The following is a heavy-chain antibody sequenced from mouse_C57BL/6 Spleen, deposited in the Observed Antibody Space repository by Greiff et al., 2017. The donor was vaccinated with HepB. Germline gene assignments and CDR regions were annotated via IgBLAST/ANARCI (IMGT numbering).Heavy chain of an antibody. V-gene: IGHV1-15*01. CDR2: IDPETGGT. CDR1: GYTFTDYE. CDR3: TRWGFDY. Sequence: QLQLQQSGAELVRPGASVTLSCKASGYTFTDYEMHWVKQTPVHGLEWIGAIDPETGGTAYNQKFKGKAILTADKSSSTAYMELRSLTSEDSAVYYCTRWGFDYWGQGTTLTVSS. J-gene: IGHJ2*01.